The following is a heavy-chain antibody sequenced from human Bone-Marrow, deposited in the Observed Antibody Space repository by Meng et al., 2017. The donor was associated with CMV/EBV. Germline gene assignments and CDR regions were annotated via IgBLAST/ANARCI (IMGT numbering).Heavy chain of an antibody. V-gene: IGHV3-48*03. J-gene: IGHJ3*02. CDR1: GFTFSSYA. CDR3: ARDFWSGYYWDTFDI. CDR2: ISSSGITI. Sequence: GGSLRLSCAASGFTFSSYAMSWVRQASGKGLEWVSYISSSGITIHYADSVKGRFTISRDNAKNSLYLQMNSLRAEDTAVYYCARDFWSGYYWDTFDIWGQGERVTVSS. D-gene: IGHD3-3*01.